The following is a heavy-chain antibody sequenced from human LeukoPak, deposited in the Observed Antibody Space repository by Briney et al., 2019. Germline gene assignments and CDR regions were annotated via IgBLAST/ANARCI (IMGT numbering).Heavy chain of an antibody. CDR1: GFAFSSYW. V-gene: IGHV3-7*03. D-gene: IGHD5-18*01. Sequence: GGSLRLSCAASGFAFSSYWMNWVRQAPGKGLEWVANIKQDGSEKYYVDSVKGRFTISRDNAKNSLFLHMNSLRAEDTAVYYCAREPGYSYGYFFDYWGQGSLVTVSS. J-gene: IGHJ4*02. CDR2: IKQDGSEK. CDR3: AREPGYSYGYFFDY.